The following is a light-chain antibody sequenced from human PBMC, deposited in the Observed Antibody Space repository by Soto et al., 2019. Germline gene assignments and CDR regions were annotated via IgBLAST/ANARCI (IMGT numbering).Light chain of an antibody. V-gene: IGKV3-11*01. CDR1: QSVSSY. Sequence: EIGLTQSLSALSLSPRERATLSCRASQSVSSYFAWYQQKPGQAPRLLIYDTSNRATGIPARFSGSGSGTDFTLTISSLEPEDFALYYCQQGSKWPLTFGGGTNVDI. CDR3: QQGSKWPLT. CDR2: DTS. J-gene: IGKJ4*01.